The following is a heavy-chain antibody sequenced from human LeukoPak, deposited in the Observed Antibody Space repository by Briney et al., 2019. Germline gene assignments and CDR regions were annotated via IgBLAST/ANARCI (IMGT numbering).Heavy chain of an antibody. D-gene: IGHD5-18*01. V-gene: IGHV3-21*01. CDR3: AREPDTVDTATYLDY. Sequence: GGSLRLSCAASGFTFSSYSMNWVRQAPGKGLEWVSSISSSSSYIYYADSVKGRFTISRDNAKNSLYLQMNSLRAEDTAVYYCAREPDTVDTATYLDYWGQGTLVTVSS. CDR2: ISSSSSYI. J-gene: IGHJ4*02. CDR1: GFTFSSYS.